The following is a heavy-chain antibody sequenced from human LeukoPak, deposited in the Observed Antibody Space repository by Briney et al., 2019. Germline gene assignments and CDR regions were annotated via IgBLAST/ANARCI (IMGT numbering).Heavy chain of an antibody. J-gene: IGHJ4*02. CDR1: GYTFTGYY. CDR3: ARDLPTYSSSSGSDFDY. D-gene: IGHD6-13*01. Sequence: ASVKVSCKASGYTFTGYYMHWVRQAPGQVLAWMGWINPNSGGTNYAQKFQGRVTMTRDTSISTAYMELSRLRSDDTAVYYCARDLPTYSSSSGSDFDYWGQGTLVTVSS. CDR2: INPNSGGT. V-gene: IGHV1-2*02.